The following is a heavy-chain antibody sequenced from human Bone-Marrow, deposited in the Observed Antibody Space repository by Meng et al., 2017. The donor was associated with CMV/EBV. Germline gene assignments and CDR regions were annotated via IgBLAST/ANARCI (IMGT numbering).Heavy chain of an antibody. CDR3: ARDRGDLMYYFDL. D-gene: IGHD3-10*01. V-gene: IGHV3-53*01. J-gene: IGHJ4*02. CDR2: IYSSGST. Sequence: GESLKISCAASGFTFSSYAMHWVRQAPGKGLEWVSVIYSSGSTYFADSVKGRFTVSRDRSKNMLYLQMDSLRAEDTAVYYCARDRGDLMYYFDLWGQGSLVTVSS. CDR1: GFTFSSYA.